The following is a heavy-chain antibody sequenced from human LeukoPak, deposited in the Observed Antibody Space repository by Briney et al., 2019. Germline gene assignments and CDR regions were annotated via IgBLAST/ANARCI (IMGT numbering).Heavy chain of an antibody. D-gene: IGHD6-13*01. CDR2: IRQDGNEK. CDR3: ARDGTAPGLYFDL. J-gene: IGHJ4*01. Sequence: GGSLRLSCAVSGFTFTDYWMNWVRQAPGKGLEWVASIRQDGNEKSYMDAVKGRLTISRDNTRDSLYLQMSSLRVEDAAVYYCARDGTAPGLYFDLWGQGTLVTVSS. V-gene: IGHV3-7*01. CDR1: GFTFTDYW.